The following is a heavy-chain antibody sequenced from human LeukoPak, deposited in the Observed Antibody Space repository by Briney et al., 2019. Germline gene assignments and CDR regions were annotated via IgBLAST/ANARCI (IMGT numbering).Heavy chain of an antibody. CDR3: AREGNNWNSPETDFDY. D-gene: IGHD1-7*01. CDR2: INSDGSST. CDR1: GFTFSSYW. Sequence: GSLRLSCAASGFTFSSYWMHWVRQAPGKGRVWVSRINSDGSSTSYADSVKGRFTISRDNAKNTLYLQMNSLRAEDTAVYYCAREGNNWNSPETDFDYWGQGTLVTVSS. J-gene: IGHJ4*02. V-gene: IGHV3-74*01.